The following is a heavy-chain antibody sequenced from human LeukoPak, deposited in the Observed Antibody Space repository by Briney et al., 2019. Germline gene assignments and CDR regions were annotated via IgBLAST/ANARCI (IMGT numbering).Heavy chain of an antibody. CDR1: GGSISSYY. CDR3: ARYRIRYCSGGSCYKWFDP. CDR2: IYYSGST. Sequence: SETLSLTCTVSGGSISSYYWSWIRQPPGKGLEWIGYIYYSGSTNYNPSLKSRVTISVDTSKNQFSLKLSSVTAADTAVYYCARYRIRYCSGGSCYKWFDPWGQGTLVTVSS. D-gene: IGHD2-15*01. V-gene: IGHV4-59*01. J-gene: IGHJ5*02.